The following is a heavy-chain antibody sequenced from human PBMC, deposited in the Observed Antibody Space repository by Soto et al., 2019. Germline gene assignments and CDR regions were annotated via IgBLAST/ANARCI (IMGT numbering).Heavy chain of an antibody. J-gene: IGHJ5*02. V-gene: IGHV3-48*01. D-gene: IGHD6-13*01. CDR3: AKDLIAAAGTGNWFDP. Sequence: EVQLVESGGGLVQPGGSLRLSCAASGFTFSSYSMNWVRQAPGKGLEWVSYISSSSSTIYYADSVKGRFTISRDNAKNSLYLQMNSLRAEDTAVYYCAKDLIAAAGTGNWFDPWGQGTLVTVSS. CDR2: ISSSSSTI. CDR1: GFTFSSYS.